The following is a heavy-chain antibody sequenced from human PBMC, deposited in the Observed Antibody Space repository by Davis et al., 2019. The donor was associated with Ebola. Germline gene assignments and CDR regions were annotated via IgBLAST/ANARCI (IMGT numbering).Heavy chain of an antibody. CDR2: ISVRSIT. CDR3: AKVHPPTTVTTGWFDP. J-gene: IGHJ5*02. CDR1: GFIFSSNA. V-gene: IGHV3-23*01. Sequence: PGGSLRLSCAASGFIFSSNAMSWGRQAPGKGLEWVSSISVRSITYHADSVKGRFTISRDNSKNTLYLQMNSLRAEDTAVYYCAKVHPPTTVTTGWFDPWGQGTLVTVSS. D-gene: IGHD4-17*01.